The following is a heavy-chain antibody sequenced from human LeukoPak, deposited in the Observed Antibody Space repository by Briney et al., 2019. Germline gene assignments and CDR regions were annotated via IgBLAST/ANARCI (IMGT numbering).Heavy chain of an antibody. D-gene: IGHD3-10*01. CDR3: ASARSSGDGYYYYMDV. V-gene: IGHV4-34*01. CDR1: GGSFSGYY. CDR2: INHSGST. J-gene: IGHJ6*03. Sequence: PSETLSLTCAVYGGSFSGYYWSWIRQPPGKGLEWIGEINHSGSTNYNPSLKSRVTISVDTSKNQFSLKLSSVTAADTAVYYCASARSSGDGYYYYMDVWGKGTTVTISS.